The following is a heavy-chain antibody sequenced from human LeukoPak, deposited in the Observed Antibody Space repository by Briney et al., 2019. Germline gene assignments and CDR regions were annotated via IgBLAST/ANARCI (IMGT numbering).Heavy chain of an antibody. V-gene: IGHV1-18*01. D-gene: IGHD3-22*01. CDR3: ARYYDSSGYYLSRGYYYYMDV. CDR1: GYTFTSYG. CDR2: ISAYNGNT. J-gene: IGHJ6*03. Sequence: ASVKVSCKASGYTFTSYGISWVRQAPGQGLEWMGWISAYNGNTNYAQRLQGRVTMTTDTSTSTAYMELRSLRSDDTAVYYCARYYDSSGYYLSRGYYYYMDVWGKGTTVTVSS.